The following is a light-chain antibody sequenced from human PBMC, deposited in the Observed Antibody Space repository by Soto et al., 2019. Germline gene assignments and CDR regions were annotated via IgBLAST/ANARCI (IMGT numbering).Light chain of an antibody. CDR3: QQSYSTPPIT. CDR1: QDIAIY. Sequence: IQLTQSPSSLSASVGDSVTITCRASQDIAIYLAWYQQKPGEAPKLLIYAASTLYGGVPSRFSGSGSGTDFTLTISSLQPEDFATYYCQQSYSTPPITFGQGTRLEIK. CDR2: AAS. V-gene: IGKV1-39*01. J-gene: IGKJ5*01.